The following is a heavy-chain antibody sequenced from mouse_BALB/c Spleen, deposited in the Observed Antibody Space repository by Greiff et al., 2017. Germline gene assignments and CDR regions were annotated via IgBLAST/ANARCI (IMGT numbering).Heavy chain of an antibody. J-gene: IGHJ4*01. Sequence: QVQLKESGPGLVAPSQSLSITCTVSGFSLTSYGVHWVRQPPGKGLEWLGVIWAGGSTNYNSALMSRLSISKDNSKSQVFLKMNGLQTDDTAMYYCARSSYGNHAMDYWGQGTSVTVSS. CDR3: ARSSYGNHAMDY. CDR2: IWAGGST. CDR1: GFSLTSYG. D-gene: IGHD2-10*02. V-gene: IGHV2-9*02.